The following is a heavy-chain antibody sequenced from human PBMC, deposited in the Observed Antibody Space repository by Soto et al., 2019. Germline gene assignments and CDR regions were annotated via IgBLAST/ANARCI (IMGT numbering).Heavy chain of an antibody. D-gene: IGHD3-22*01. Sequence: ASVKVSCKASGYTFTSCYMHWVRQAPGQGLQWMGMINPRGGSTIYSQKFQGRVTMTRDTSTSTVYMELSSLRSVDTAVYYCARVLGGYSGPFDYWGQGTLVTVSS. J-gene: IGHJ4*02. CDR1: GYTFTSCY. CDR2: INPRGGST. CDR3: ARVLGGYSGPFDY. V-gene: IGHV1-46*01.